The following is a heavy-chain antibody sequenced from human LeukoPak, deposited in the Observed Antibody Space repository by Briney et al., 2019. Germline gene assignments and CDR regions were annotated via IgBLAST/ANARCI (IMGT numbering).Heavy chain of an antibody. J-gene: IGHJ5*01. CDR2: IYYSGST. CDR1: GGSISSYY. Sequence: SETLSLTCTVSGGSISSYYWSWIRQPPGKGLEWIGYIYYSGSTYYNPSLKSRVTISVDTSKNQFSLKLSSVTAADTAVYYCARGGLRFGFDSWGQGTLVTVSS. CDR3: ARGGLRFGFDS. D-gene: IGHD3-3*01. V-gene: IGHV4-59*08.